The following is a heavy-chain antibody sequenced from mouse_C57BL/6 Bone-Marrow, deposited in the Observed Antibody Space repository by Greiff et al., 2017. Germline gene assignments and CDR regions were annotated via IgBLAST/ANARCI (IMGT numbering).Heavy chain of an antibody. CDR3: ARRDGYRTFDY. CDR1: GYTFTNYW. Sequence: VQLQQSGAELVRPGTSVKMSCKASGYTFTNYWIGWAKQRPGHGLEWIGDIYPGGGYTNYTEKFKGKATLTADKSSSTAYMQFSSLTSEDSAIYYCARRDGYRTFDYWGQGTTLTVSS. D-gene: IGHD2-3*01. V-gene: IGHV1-63*01. J-gene: IGHJ2*01. CDR2: IYPGGGYT.